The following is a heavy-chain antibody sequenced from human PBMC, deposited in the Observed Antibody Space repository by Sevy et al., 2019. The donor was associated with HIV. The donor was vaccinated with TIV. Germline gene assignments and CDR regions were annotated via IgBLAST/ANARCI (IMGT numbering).Heavy chain of an antibody. Sequence: ASVKVSCKASGYTFTGYYMHWVRQAPGQGLEWMGRINPNSGGTNYAQKFQGRVTMTRDTSISTAYMELSRLRSDDTAVYYCARLATIAKFAFDYWGQGTLVTVSS. CDR1: GYTFTGYY. J-gene: IGHJ4*02. CDR2: INPNSGGT. CDR3: ARLATIAKFAFDY. D-gene: IGHD5-12*01. V-gene: IGHV1-2*06.